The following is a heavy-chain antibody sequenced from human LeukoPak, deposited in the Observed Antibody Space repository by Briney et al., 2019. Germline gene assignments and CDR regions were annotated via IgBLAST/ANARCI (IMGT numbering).Heavy chain of an antibody. D-gene: IGHD6-19*01. J-gene: IGHJ4*02. CDR2: INPNSGGT. V-gene: IGHV1-2*02. Sequence: ASVKVSCKASGYTFTGYYMHWVRQAPGQGLEWMGWINPNSGGTNYAQKFQGRVTITRDTSISTAYMELSRLRSDDTAVYYCARGLVRIAVAGTMGYWGQGTLVTVSS. CDR1: GYTFTGYY. CDR3: ARGLVRIAVAGTMGY.